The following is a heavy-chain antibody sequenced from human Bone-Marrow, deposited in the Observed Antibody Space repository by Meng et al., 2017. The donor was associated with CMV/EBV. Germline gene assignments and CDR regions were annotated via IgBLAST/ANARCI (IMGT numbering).Heavy chain of an antibody. D-gene: IGHD3-22*01. CDR3: ARAGAPYYYEDTGQYGALEI. J-gene: IGHJ3*02. CDR2: IYSGGST. Sequence: GESLKISCAASGFTVSSNYMSWVRQAPGKGLEWVSVIYSGGSTYYADSVKGRFTISRDNSKNTLYLQMNSLRADDMAVYYCARAGAPYYYEDTGQYGALEIWGQGTMVTVSS. CDR1: GFTVSSNY. V-gene: IGHV3-53*01.